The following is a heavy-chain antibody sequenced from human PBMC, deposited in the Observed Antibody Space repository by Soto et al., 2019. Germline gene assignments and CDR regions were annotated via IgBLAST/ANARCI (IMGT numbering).Heavy chain of an antibody. CDR3: SMPGIAAAGGYYYYYYYGMDV. J-gene: IGHJ6*02. CDR1: GFTFSGSA. CDR2: IRSKANSYAT. Sequence: PGGSLRLSCAASGFTFSGSAMHWVRQASGKGLEWVGRIRSKANSYATAYAASVKGRFTISRDDSKNTAYLQMNSLKTEDTAGDYCSMPGIAAAGGYYYYYYYGMDVWGQGTTVTVSS. V-gene: IGHV3-73*01. D-gene: IGHD6-13*01.